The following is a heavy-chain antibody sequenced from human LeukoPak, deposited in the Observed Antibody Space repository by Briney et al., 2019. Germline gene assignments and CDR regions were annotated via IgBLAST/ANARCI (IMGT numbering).Heavy chain of an antibody. CDR1: GGSTSSSSYY. Sequence: PSETLSLTCTVSGGSTSSSSYYWGWIRQPPGKGLEWIGSIYYSGSTYYNPSLKSRVTISVDTSKNQFSLKLSSVTAADTAVYYXAXVLWQLVIHYYYYMDVWGKGTTVTVSS. D-gene: IGHD3-16*02. J-gene: IGHJ6*03. V-gene: IGHV4-39*01. CDR2: IYYSGST. CDR3: AXVLWQLVIHYYYYMDV.